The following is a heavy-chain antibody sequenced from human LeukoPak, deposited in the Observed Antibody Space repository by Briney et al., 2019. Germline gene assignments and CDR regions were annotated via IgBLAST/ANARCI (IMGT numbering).Heavy chain of an antibody. Sequence: GGSLRLSCAASGFTFSSYWMSWVRQAPGKGLEWVANIKQDGSEKYYVDSVKGRFTIPRDNSKNTLFLQMNSLRTEDTAVYFCARWGNDYSQFDSWGQGTLVTVSS. CDR3: ARWGNDYSQFDS. CDR2: IKQDGSEK. J-gene: IGHJ4*02. D-gene: IGHD4-11*01. CDR1: GFTFSSYW. V-gene: IGHV3-7*03.